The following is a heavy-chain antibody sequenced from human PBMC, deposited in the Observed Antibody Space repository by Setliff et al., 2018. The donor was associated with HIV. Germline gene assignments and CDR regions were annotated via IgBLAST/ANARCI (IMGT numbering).Heavy chain of an antibody. Sequence: ASVKVSCKPSGYIFSNYYLHWVRQGPGQGLEWMGLINPSGAGTSYAQKFEGRVTMTRDTSTDTVYMELSSLRSEDTAVYYCARDPAPSSSASYFQHWGQGTPVTVSS. CDR3: ARDPAPSSSASYFQH. D-gene: IGHD6-6*01. J-gene: IGHJ1*01. CDR2: INPSGAGT. CDR1: GYIFSNYY. V-gene: IGHV1-46*01.